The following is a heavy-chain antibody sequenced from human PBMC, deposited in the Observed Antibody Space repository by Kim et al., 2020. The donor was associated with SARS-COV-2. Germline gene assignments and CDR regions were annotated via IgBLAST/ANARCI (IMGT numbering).Heavy chain of an antibody. Sequence: GGSLRLSCAASGFTFSSYSMNWVRQAPGKGLEWVSSISSSSSYIYYADSVKGRFTISRDNAKNSLYLQMNSLRAEDTAVYYCASALWSATPFPRGQGTLVTVSS. V-gene: IGHV3-21*01. D-gene: IGHD2-15*01. J-gene: IGHJ5*02. CDR2: ISSSSSYI. CDR3: ASALWSATPFP. CDR1: GFTFSSYS.